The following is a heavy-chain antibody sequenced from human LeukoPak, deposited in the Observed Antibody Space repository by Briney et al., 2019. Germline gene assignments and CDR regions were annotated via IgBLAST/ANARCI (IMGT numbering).Heavy chain of an antibody. V-gene: IGHV3-21*01. Sequence: GSLRLSCSASGFTFSSYSMNWVRQAPGKGLEWVSSINSSSSYIYYADSVTGRFTISRDNAKNSLYLQMNSLRAEDTAVYYCARDMGFGLVIPAGPFDYWGQGTLVTVSS. CDR3: ARDMGFGLVIPAGPFDY. D-gene: IGHD3-9*01. CDR2: INSSSSYI. CDR1: GFTFSSYS. J-gene: IGHJ4*02.